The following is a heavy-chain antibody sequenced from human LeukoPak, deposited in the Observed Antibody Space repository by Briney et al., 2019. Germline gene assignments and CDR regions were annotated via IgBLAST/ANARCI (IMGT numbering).Heavy chain of an antibody. D-gene: IGHD3-3*01. Sequence: GGSLRLSCAASGFTFSSYAMHWVRQAPGKGLEWVAVISYDGSNKYYADSVKGRFTISRDNSKNTLYLQMNSLRAEDTAVYYCARVRYYDFWSGYQPRDAFDIWGQGTMVTVSS. V-gene: IGHV3-30-3*01. CDR2: ISYDGSNK. CDR3: ARVRYYDFWSGYQPRDAFDI. CDR1: GFTFSSYA. J-gene: IGHJ3*02.